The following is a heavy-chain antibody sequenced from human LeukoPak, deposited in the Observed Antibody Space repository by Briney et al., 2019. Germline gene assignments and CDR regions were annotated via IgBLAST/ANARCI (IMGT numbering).Heavy chain of an antibody. D-gene: IGHD4-11*01. J-gene: IGHJ4*02. V-gene: IGHV3-23*01. Sequence: GGTLRLSCAASGFTFSTYGMTWVRQAPGKGLEWVSSITGSGASTYYADSVKGRFIISRDKSKNSLFLQVSSLRAEDTAVYYCTTSDINYRPFDNWGQRTLVTVSS. CDR2: ITGSGAST. CDR1: GFTFSTYG. CDR3: TTSDINYRPFDN.